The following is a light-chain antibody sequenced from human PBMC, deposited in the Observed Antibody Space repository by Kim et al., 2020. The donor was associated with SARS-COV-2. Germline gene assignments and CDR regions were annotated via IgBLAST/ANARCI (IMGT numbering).Light chain of an antibody. CDR2: DVH. CDR3: SSYTSSSTPVV. Sequence: QSLTLTCTGTSRAVGSYNYGSWYQQHPGKAPKLMIYDVHNWPSGVSNLFSGSKSGNTASLTISGLQAEEEADYYCSSYTSSSTPVVFGGGTQLTVL. V-gene: IGLV2-14*03. CDR1: SRAVGSYNY. J-gene: IGLJ2*01.